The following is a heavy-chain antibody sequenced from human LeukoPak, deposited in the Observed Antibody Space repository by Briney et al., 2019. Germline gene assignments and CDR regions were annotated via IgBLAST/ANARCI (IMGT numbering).Heavy chain of an antibody. V-gene: IGHV4-39*06. CDR3: ASSSRWELRYYFDY. J-gene: IGHJ4*02. CDR1: GGSISSSSYY. Sequence: SETLSLTCTVSGGSISSSSYYWGWIRQPPGKGLEWIGSIYYSGRTYYNPSLKSRITISVDTSKNQFTLKLSSVTAADTAVYYCASSSRWELRYYFDYWGQGTLVTVSS. D-gene: IGHD1-26*01. CDR2: IYYSGRT.